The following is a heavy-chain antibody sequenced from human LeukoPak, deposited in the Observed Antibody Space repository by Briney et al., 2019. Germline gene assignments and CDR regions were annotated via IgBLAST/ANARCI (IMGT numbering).Heavy chain of an antibody. J-gene: IGHJ4*02. Sequence: ASVKVSCMASGYTFTSYGLSCVRPAPGQGLEWMGWITAYNGNTNYAQKLQGRVTMTTDTSTSTAYMELRSLRSDDTAVYYCARDHYGSGDYWGQGTLVTVSS. CDR2: ITAYNGNT. V-gene: IGHV1-18*01. CDR1: GYTFTSYG. CDR3: ARDHYGSGDY. D-gene: IGHD3-10*01.